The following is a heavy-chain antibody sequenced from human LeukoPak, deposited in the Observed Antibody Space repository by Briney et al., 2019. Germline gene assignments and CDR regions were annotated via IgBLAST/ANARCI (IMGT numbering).Heavy chain of an antibody. Sequence: SSETLSLTCTVSGYSISSGYYWGWIRQPPGKGLEWIGYIYYSGSTNYNPSLKSRVTISVDTSKNQFSLKLSSVTAADTAVYYCARVKWELLRGIYYYYYMDVWGKGTTVTISS. V-gene: IGHV4-61*01. D-gene: IGHD1-26*01. J-gene: IGHJ6*03. CDR3: ARVKWELLRGIYYYYYMDV. CDR1: GYSISSGYY. CDR2: IYYSGST.